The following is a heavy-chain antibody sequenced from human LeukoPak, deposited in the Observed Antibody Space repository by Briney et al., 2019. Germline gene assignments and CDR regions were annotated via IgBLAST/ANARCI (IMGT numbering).Heavy chain of an antibody. D-gene: IGHD6-13*01. V-gene: IGHV3-48*01. CDR3: ASTPRGIAAAGGNYYMDV. Sequence: GGSLRLSCAASGFTFSSYSMNWVRQAPGKGLEWVSYISSSSGTIYYADSVKGRFTISRDNAKNSLYLQMNSLRAEDTAVYYCASTPRGIAAAGGNYYMDVWGKGTTVTVSS. CDR2: ISSSSGTI. J-gene: IGHJ6*03. CDR1: GFTFSSYS.